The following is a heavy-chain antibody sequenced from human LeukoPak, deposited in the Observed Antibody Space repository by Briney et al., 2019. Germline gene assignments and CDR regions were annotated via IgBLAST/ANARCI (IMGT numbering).Heavy chain of an antibody. D-gene: IGHD2-21*01. CDR3: ARVWQDYSGVDY. Sequence: GGSLRLSCAASGFTFSSYAMSWVRQAPGKGLEWVSSISGSGNRTYYADSVKGRFAISRDNAKSSLYLQMNSLRDEDTAVYYCARVWQDYSGVDYWGQGTLVTVSS. CDR2: ISGSGNRT. CDR1: GFTFSSYA. J-gene: IGHJ4*02. V-gene: IGHV3-23*01.